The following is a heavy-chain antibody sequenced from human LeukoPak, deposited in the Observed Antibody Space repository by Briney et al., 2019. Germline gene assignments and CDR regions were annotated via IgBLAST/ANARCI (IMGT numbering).Heavy chain of an antibody. CDR1: GGSFSGYY. CDR3: ARTTTVTTFDY. CDR2: INHSGST. V-gene: IGHV4-34*01. Sequence: SETLSLTCAVYGGSFSGYYWSWIRQPPGKGLEWIGEINHSGSTNYNPSLKSRVTIYVDTSKNQFSLKLSSVTAADTAVYYCARTTTVTTFDYWGQGTLVTVSS. D-gene: IGHD4-17*01. J-gene: IGHJ4*02.